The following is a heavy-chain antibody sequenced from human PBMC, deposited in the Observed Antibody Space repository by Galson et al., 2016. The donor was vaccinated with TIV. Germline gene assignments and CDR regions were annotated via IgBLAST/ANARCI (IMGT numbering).Heavy chain of an antibody. D-gene: IGHD5-18*01. J-gene: IGHJ2*01. CDR2: ISAYNGET. Sequence: SCKASGYTFNNFGVSWVRQAPGQGLEWMGWISAYNGETNYAQKFQDRVTLTTDTSTNTACMELRSLRSDDTAVYYCARSGYTYGLIGLPGSYWYFDLWCRGTLVTVSS. V-gene: IGHV1-18*01. CDR1: GYTFNNFG. CDR3: ARSGYTYGLIGLPGSYWYFDL.